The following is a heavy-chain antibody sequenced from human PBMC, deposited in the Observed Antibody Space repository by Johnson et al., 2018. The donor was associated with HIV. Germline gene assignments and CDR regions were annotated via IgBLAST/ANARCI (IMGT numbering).Heavy chain of an antibody. D-gene: IGHD1-26*01. CDR1: GFTFSSYG. V-gene: IGHV3-30*03. J-gene: IGHJ3*02. Sequence: QVQLVESGGGVVQPGRSLRLSCAASGFTFSSYGMHWVRQAPGKGLEWVAVISYDGSNKYYADSVKGRFTISRDNSKNTLYLQMNSLRAEDTAVYYCAREGAPSARDFGAFDIWGQGTMVTVSS. CDR2: ISYDGSNK. CDR3: AREGAPSARDFGAFDI.